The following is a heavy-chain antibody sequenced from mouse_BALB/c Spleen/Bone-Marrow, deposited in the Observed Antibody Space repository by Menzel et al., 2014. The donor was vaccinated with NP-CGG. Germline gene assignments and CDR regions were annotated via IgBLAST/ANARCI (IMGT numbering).Heavy chain of an antibody. Sequence: EVQLQESGTVLVRPGASVKKSCKASGYSFTSYWMPWVKQRPGQGLEWIGAIYPGNSDTSYNQKFKGKAKLTAVTSASTAYMERSRPTNEDSAVYDSTRKGGQFAYWGQGTLVTVSA. CDR3: TRKGGQFAY. V-gene: IGHV1-5*01. J-gene: IGHJ3*01. CDR1: GYSFTSYW. CDR2: IYPGNSDT. D-gene: IGHD3-3*01.